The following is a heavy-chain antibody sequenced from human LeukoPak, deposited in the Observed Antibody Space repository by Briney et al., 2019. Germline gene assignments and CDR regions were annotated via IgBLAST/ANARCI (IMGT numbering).Heavy chain of an antibody. D-gene: IGHD2-2*01. J-gene: IGHJ4*02. Sequence: SETLSLTCTVSGGSISSSSYYWGWIRQPPGKGLEWIGSIYYSGSTYYNPSLKSRVTISVDTSKNKFSLKLSSVTAADTAVYYCARVYLGYCSSTSCYGSVFDYWGQGTLVTVSS. V-gene: IGHV4-39*07. CDR2: IYYSGST. CDR3: ARVYLGYCSSTSCYGSVFDY. CDR1: GGSISSSSYY.